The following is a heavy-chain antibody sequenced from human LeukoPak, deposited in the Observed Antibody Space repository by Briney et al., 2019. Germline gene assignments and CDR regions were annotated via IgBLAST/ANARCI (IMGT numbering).Heavy chain of an antibody. CDR2: IKSKTDGGTT. CDR3: TTEIVRDMVGSGSYAYFDY. V-gene: IGHV3-15*01. CDR1: GFTFSNAW. J-gene: IGHJ4*02. Sequence: PGGSLRLSCAASGFTFSNAWMSWVRQAPGKGLEWVGRIKSKTDGGTTDYAAPVKGRFTISRDDSKNTLYLQMNSLKTEDTAVYYCTTEIVRDMVGSGSYAYFDYWGQGTLVTVSS. D-gene: IGHD3-10*01.